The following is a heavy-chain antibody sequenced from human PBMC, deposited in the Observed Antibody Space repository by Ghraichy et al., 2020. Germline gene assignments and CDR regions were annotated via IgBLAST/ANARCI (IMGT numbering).Heavy chain of an antibody. D-gene: IGHD6-13*01. Sequence: SETLSLTCTVSGGSINNYFWSWIRQPPGKGLEWIGYVYYTGSTNYSPSLKSRVTMLVDTSKNQFSLRLNSVSAADTAVYYCARADGYSTNWSYYYYYMDVWGKGTTVTVSS. CDR1: GGSINNYF. J-gene: IGHJ6*03. V-gene: IGHV4-59*01. CDR3: ARADGYSTNWSYYYYYMDV. CDR2: VYYTGST.